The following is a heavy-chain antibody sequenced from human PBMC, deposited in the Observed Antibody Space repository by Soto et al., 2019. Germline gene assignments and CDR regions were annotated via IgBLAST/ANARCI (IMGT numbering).Heavy chain of an antibody. CDR3: VISERIWGDFDF. D-gene: IGHD3-10*01. CDR2: IGGTDGDSDGVP. J-gene: IGHJ3*01. V-gene: IGHV3-23*01. CDR1: GFILNNYA. Sequence: VQLLESGGDLVQPGGSLRLSCVASGFILNNYAMSWVRQAPGKGLEWVSTIGGTDGDSDGVPWYEDSVKGRFTISSDSPGKTVLLHMVKLTAEGWALYYCVISERIWGDFDFWGQGTKVVVSS.